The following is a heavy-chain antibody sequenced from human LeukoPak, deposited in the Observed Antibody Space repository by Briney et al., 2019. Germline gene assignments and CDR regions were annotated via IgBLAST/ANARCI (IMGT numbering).Heavy chain of an antibody. CDR2: IYYSGST. CDR1: GGSISSSSYY. V-gene: IGHV4-39*07. D-gene: IGHD3-22*01. Sequence: SETLSLTCTVSGGSISSSSYYWGWIRQPPGKGLEWIGSIYYSGSTYYNPSLKSRVTISVDTSKNQSSLKLSSVTAADTAVYYCARDLMIVVAPRGYFDYWGQGTLVTVSS. J-gene: IGHJ4*02. CDR3: ARDLMIVVAPRGYFDY.